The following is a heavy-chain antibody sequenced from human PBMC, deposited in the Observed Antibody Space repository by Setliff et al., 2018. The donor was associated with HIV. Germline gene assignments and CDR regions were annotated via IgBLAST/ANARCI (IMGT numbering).Heavy chain of an antibody. CDR3: ARPNYYDSGGYPDGFDI. J-gene: IGHJ3*02. Sequence: PSETLSLTCAVSGGSISSSNWWTWVRQPPGKGLEWIGEIHQSGSTNYNPSLKSRVTISVDKSKKQFSLKLSSVTAADTAVYYCARPNYYDSGGYPDGFDIWGQGTMVTVSS. CDR1: GGSISSSNW. D-gene: IGHD3-22*01. V-gene: IGHV4-4*02. CDR2: IHQSGST.